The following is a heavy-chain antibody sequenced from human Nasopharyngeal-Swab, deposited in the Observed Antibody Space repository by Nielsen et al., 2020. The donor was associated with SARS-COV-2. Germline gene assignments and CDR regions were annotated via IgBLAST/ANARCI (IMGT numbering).Heavy chain of an antibody. D-gene: IGHD3-22*01. Sequence: GGSLRLSCAASGFTVSSNYMSWVRRAPGKGLEWVSVIYSGGSTFYADSVKGRFTISRDNSKNTLYLQMNSLRAEDTAVYYCARGGYDSSGYLVLSYWGQGTLVTVSS. CDR1: GFTVSSNY. CDR3: ARGGYDSSGYLVLSY. CDR2: IYSGGST. V-gene: IGHV3-53*01. J-gene: IGHJ4*02.